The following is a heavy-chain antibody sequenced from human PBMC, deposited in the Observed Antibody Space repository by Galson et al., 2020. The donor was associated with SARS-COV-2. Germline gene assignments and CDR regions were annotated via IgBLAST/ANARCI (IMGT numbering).Heavy chain of an antibody. CDR2: IHPENSHT. CDR3: AKDVNWSYDS. J-gene: IGHJ5*01. V-gene: IGHV5-51*01. D-gene: IGHD1-26*01. Sequence: KIGESLKLSCSGSGYNFPNYSITRVRQMPGKGPERLAAIHPENSHTVYSPSFQGQVTISADKSISTAYLQWNSLKASDTAMYYCAKDVNWSYDSWGQGTQVTVSS. CDR1: GYNFPNYS.